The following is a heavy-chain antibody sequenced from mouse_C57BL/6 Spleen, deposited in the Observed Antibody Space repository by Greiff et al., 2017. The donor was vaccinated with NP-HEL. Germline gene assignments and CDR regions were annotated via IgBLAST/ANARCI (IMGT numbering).Heavy chain of an antibody. V-gene: IGHV14-2*01. CDR2: IDPEDGET. CDR3: ARDYGNLYAMDY. CDR1: GFNIKDYY. J-gene: IGHJ4*01. D-gene: IGHD2-1*01. Sequence: EVQLQQSGAELVKPGASVKLSCTASGFNIKDYYMHWVKQRTEQGLEWIGRIDPEDGETKSAPKLQGKATITADPSSNTADLQRSSLTSEDTAVYYCARDYGNLYAMDYWGQGTSVTVSS.